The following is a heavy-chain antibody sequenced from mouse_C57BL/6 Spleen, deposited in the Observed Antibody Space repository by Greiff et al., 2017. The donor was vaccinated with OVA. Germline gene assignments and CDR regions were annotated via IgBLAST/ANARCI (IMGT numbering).Heavy chain of an antibody. CDR3: ARTDGNLPSYWYFDV. V-gene: IGHV3-8*01. CDR2: ISYSGST. CDR1: GYSITSDY. Sequence: EVQGVESGPGLAKPSQPLSLPCSVPGYSITSDYWNWIRKFPGNKLEYMGYISYSGSTYYNPSLKSRISITRDTSKKQYYLQLNSVTTEDTATYYCARTDGNLPSYWYFDVWGTGTTVTVSS. J-gene: IGHJ1*03. D-gene: IGHD2-1*01.